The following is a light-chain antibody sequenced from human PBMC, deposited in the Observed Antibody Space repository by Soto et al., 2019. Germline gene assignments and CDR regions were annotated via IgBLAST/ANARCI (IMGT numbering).Light chain of an antibody. Sequence: EVVLTKSRVTLSLSPWERAXLSCRASDSFRSLLGRYQQQPGRAPRLXXYDAYNRAHGSPPSFSGSGSGTDFTRTISSLEPEDSAVYYGQQRHMWPITFGQGTRLEIK. V-gene: IGKV3-11*01. CDR1: DSFRSL. CDR2: DAY. CDR3: QQRHMWPIT. J-gene: IGKJ5*01.